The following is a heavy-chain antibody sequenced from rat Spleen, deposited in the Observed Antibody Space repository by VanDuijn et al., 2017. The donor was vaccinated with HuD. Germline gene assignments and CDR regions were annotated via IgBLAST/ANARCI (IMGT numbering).Heavy chain of an antibody. Sequence: EVQLVESGGGLVQPGRSLKLSCAVSGFTFSDYTMAWVRQAPKKGLEWVAAIIYDGSNTYYRDSVKGRFTVSRDNAKSTLYLQMDSLRSEDTAIYYCARPTTVIPFNYWGQGVMVTVSS. CDR3: ARPTTVIPFNY. CDR1: GFTFSDYT. D-gene: IGHD1-11*01. V-gene: IGHV5-17*01. CDR2: IIYDGSNT. J-gene: IGHJ2*01.